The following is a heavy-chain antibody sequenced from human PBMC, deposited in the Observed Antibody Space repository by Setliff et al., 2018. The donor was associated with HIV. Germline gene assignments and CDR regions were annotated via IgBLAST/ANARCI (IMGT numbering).Heavy chain of an antibody. J-gene: IGHJ4*02. CDR2: IYQTGSI. CDR3: ARQAWHSGRNGYFVDY. Sequence: SETLSLTCSVSGYSISNGYYWGWFRQSPGKGLEWIATIYQTGSIYYNPSLQNRVALLLDMSKNQFSLKLSSATAADTAVYYCARQAWHSGRNGYFVDYWGQGMLVTISS. CDR1: GYSISNGYY. V-gene: IGHV4-38-2*02. D-gene: IGHD3-22*01.